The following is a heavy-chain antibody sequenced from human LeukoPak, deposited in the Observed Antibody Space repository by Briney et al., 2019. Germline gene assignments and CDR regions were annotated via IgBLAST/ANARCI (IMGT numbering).Heavy chain of an antibody. D-gene: IGHD5-12*01. Sequence: SETLSLTCTVSGGSISSYYWSWIRQPPGKGLEWIGYIYYSGSTNYNPSLKSRVTISVDTSKNQFSLKLSSVTAADTAVYYCATKADGGYDLYLDYWGQGTLVTVSS. J-gene: IGHJ4*02. CDR3: ATKADGGYDLYLDY. CDR1: GGSISSYY. CDR2: IYYSGST. V-gene: IGHV4-59*01.